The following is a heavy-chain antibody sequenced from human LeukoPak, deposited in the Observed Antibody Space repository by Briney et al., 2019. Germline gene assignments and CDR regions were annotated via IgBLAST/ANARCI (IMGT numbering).Heavy chain of an antibody. CDR1: GGPISSYH. Sequence: SETLLLTCTVPGGPISSYHWTWIRQPAGKGLEWIGRISTSGNTYYNPSLKSQLTMSVDTSKNQCSLKLSSVSAGDTVVYYCARGTRYCSGDSCQNWFDPWGQGTLVTVSS. V-gene: IGHV4-4*07. D-gene: IGHD2-15*01. CDR3: ARGTRYCSGDSCQNWFDP. J-gene: IGHJ5*02. CDR2: ISTSGNT.